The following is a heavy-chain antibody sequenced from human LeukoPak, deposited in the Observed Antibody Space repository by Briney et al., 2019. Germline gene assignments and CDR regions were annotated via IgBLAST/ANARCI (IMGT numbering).Heavy chain of an antibody. V-gene: IGHV3-9*02. Sequence: GRSLRLSCAASGFTSDAYAMHWVRQAPGKGLEWGSGISWNSGSIGYADAVKGRFTISRDNAKNSLYLQMNSLRAEDTALYYCAKDMPYFWSGYSNFDYWGQGTLVTVSS. CDR1: GFTSDAYA. CDR3: AKDMPYFWSGYSNFDY. D-gene: IGHD3-3*01. CDR2: ISWNSGSI. J-gene: IGHJ4*02.